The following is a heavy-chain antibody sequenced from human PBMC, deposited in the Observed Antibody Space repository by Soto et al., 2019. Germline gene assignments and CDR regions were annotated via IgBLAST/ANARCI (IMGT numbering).Heavy chain of an antibody. CDR1: GDSVTSGNYY. CDR3: ARGPAYTIFGVVRRFDL. CDR2: IYYSGST. D-gene: IGHD3-3*01. V-gene: IGHV4-61*01. J-gene: IGHJ5*02. Sequence: SETLSLTCTVSGDSVTSGNYYWAWMRRPPGKGLEWIGDIYYSGSTNYNPSLKSRVTLSVDTSNNQFSLSLTSVTAADTAVYYCARGPAYTIFGVVRRFDLWGQGTLVTVSS.